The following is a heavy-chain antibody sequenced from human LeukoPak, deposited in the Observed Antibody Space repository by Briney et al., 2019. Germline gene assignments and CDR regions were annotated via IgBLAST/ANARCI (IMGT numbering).Heavy chain of an antibody. D-gene: IGHD5-12*01. V-gene: IGHV3-7*02. Sequence: GGSLRLSCTVSGFSFREHWMSWVRQAPGKGREWVGNIKEDGNEDYYVDSVEGRFVIFRDNAKNSLYLQMHSLRAEDTAVYYCTRGDRGYAESLYWGRGTLVTVSS. J-gene: IGHJ4*02. CDR3: TRGDRGYAESLY. CDR1: GFSFREHW. CDR2: IKEDGNED.